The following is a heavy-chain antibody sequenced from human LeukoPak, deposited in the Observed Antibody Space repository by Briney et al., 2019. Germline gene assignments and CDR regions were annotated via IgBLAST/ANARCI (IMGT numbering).Heavy chain of an antibody. CDR1: GFAFSPFS. Sequence: GGSLRLSCTASGFAFSPFSMNWVRQAPGKGLEFISYISSSGTLTFYADSVRGRFTISRDNGKNSVYLQMNSLRDEDTAVYYCARDPSPYPGPPDYWGQGTLVTVSS. CDR3: ARDPSPYPGPPDY. CDR2: ISSSGTLT. V-gene: IGHV3-48*02. D-gene: IGHD2-2*01. J-gene: IGHJ4*02.